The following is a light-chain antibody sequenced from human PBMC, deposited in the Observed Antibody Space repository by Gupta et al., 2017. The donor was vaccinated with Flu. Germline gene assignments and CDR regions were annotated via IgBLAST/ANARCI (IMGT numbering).Light chain of an antibody. CDR1: ETVTNSH. CDR2: GAS. J-gene: IGKJ1*01. V-gene: IGKV3-20*01. CDR3: HQYGTSPET. Sequence: DIVLTQSPGSLSLSPGEGVTLSCRASETVTNSHLAWYQQRPGQPPRLLIYGASSRASGIPDRFSGSGSGTDFTLAISRLEPEDFAVYFCHQYGTSPETFGQGTKVEI.